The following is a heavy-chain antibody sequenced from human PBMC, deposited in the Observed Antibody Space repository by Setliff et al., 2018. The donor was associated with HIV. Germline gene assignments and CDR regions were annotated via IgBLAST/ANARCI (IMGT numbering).Heavy chain of an antibody. CDR3: ARGLAVAGKSYYYYYYMDV. V-gene: IGHV1-8*02. D-gene: IGHD6-19*01. Sequence: ASVKVSCKASGDIFTSYYMHWVRQAPGQGPEWMGWMSPNSGNAGYAQKFQGRVTMTRNTSISTAYMELSSLRSEDTAVYYCARGLAVAGKSYYYYYYMDVWGKGTTVTVSS. J-gene: IGHJ6*03. CDR2: MSPNSGNA. CDR1: GDIFTSYY.